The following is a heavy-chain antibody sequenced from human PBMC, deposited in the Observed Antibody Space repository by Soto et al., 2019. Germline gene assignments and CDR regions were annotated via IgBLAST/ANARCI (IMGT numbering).Heavy chain of an antibody. CDR3: AKGEQWLVLYYYYYGMDV. CDR1: GFTFSSYG. J-gene: IGHJ6*02. Sequence: GGSLRLSCAPSGFTFSSYGMHWVRQAPGKGLKWVAVISYDGSNKYYADSVKGRFTISRDNSKNTLYLQMNSLRAEDTAVYYCAKGEQWLVLYYYYYGMDVWGQGTTVTAP. CDR2: ISYDGSNK. D-gene: IGHD6-19*01. V-gene: IGHV3-30*18.